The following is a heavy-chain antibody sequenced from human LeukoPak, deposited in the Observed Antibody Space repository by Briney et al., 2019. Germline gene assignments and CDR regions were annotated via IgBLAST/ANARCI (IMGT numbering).Heavy chain of an antibody. J-gene: IGHJ4*02. CDR3: ASGYCSSTSCYFFDY. Sequence: GASVKVSCKASGYTFTSYGISWVRQAPGQGLEWMGWISAYNGNTNYAQKLQGRVTMTTDTSTSTAYMELRSLRSDDTAVYYCASGYCSSTSCYFFDYWGQGTLVTVSP. V-gene: IGHV1-18*01. D-gene: IGHD2-2*03. CDR1: GYTFTSYG. CDR2: ISAYNGNT.